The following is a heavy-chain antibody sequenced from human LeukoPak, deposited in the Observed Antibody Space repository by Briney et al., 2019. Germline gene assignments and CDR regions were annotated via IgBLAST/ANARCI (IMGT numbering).Heavy chain of an antibody. CDR2: IYTSGST. Sequence: SETLSLTCTVSGGSISSGSYYWSRIRQPAGKGLEWIGRIYTSGSTNYNPSLKSRVTISVDTSKNQFSLKLSSVTAADTAVYYCARADTAMVLDAFDIWGQGTMVTVSS. CDR3: ARADTAMVLDAFDI. CDR1: GGSISSGSYY. V-gene: IGHV4-61*02. J-gene: IGHJ3*02. D-gene: IGHD5-18*01.